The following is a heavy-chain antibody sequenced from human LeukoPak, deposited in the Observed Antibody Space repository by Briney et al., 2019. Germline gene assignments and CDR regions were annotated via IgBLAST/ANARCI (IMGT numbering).Heavy chain of an antibody. V-gene: IGHV5-51*01. Sequence: GESLKISCKGSGYSFTSYWIGWVRQMPGKGLEWMGIIYPGDSDTRYSPSFQGQVTISADKSISTAYLQWSSLKVSDTAMYYCARLTNYDSSGYWNAFDIWGQGTMVTVSS. D-gene: IGHD3-22*01. CDR3: ARLTNYDSSGYWNAFDI. CDR2: IYPGDSDT. CDR1: GYSFTSYW. J-gene: IGHJ3*02.